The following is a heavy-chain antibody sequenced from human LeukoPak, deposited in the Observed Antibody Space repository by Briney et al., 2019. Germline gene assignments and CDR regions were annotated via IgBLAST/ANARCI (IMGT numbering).Heavy chain of an antibody. V-gene: IGHV4-34*01. CDR2: INHSGST. CDR3: ARSDYGDYCGGNYY. D-gene: IGHD4-17*01. J-gene: IGHJ4*02. CDR1: GGSFSGYY. Sequence: SETLSLTCAVYGGSFSGYYWSWIRQPPGRGLEWIGEINHSGSTNYNPSLKSRVTISVDTSKNQFSLKLSSVTAADTAVYYCARSDYGDYCGGNYYWGQGTLVTVSS.